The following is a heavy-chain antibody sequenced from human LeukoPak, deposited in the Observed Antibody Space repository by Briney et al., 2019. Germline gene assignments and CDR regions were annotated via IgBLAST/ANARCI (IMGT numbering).Heavy chain of an antibody. V-gene: IGHV3-66*01. Sequence: GGSLRLSCAASGFTVSSNYMSWVRQAPGKGLEWVSVIYSGDSTYYADSVKGRFTMSRDNSKNTLYLQMNSLRVEDTAVYYCARDGRWLQLAPDAFDIWGQGTMVTVSS. D-gene: IGHD5-24*01. J-gene: IGHJ3*02. CDR3: ARDGRWLQLAPDAFDI. CDR2: IYSGDST. CDR1: GFTVSSNY.